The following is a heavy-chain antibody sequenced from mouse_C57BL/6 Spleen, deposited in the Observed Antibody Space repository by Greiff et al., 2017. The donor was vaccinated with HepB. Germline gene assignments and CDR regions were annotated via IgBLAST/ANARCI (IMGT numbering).Heavy chain of an antibody. J-gene: IGHJ1*03. CDR2: IHPNSGST. Sequence: QVQLQQPGAELVKPGASVKLSCKASGYTFTSYWMHWVKQRPGQGLEWIGMIHPNSGSTNYNEKFKSKATLTVDKSSSTAYMQLSSLTSEDSAVYYCARCPSSYGHPERWYFDVWGTGTTVTVSS. V-gene: IGHV1-64*01. CDR1: GYTFTSYW. CDR3: ARCPSSYGHPERWYFDV. D-gene: IGHD1-1*02.